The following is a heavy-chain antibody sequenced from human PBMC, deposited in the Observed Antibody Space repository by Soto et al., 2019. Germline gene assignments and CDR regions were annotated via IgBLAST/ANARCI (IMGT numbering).Heavy chain of an antibody. CDR2: INAGNGNT. J-gene: IGHJ4*02. CDR3: ASGWFGEFVYYFDY. Sequence: ASVKVSCKASGYTFTSYAMHWVRQAPGQRLEWMGWINAGNGNTKYSQKFQGRVTITRDTSTSTAYMELRSLRSDDTVVYYCASGWFGEFVYYFDYWGQGTLVTVSS. CDR1: GYTFTSYA. V-gene: IGHV1-3*01. D-gene: IGHD3-10*01.